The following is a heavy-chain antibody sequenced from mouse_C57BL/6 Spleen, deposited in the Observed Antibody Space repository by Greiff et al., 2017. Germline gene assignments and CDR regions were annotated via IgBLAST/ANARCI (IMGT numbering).Heavy chain of an antibody. Sequence: VKLMESEGGLVQPGSSMKLSCTASGFTFSDYYMAWVRQVPEKGLEWVANINYDGSSTYYLDSLKSRFIISRDNAKNILYLQMSSLKSEDTATYYCARDYYGGGYFDVWGTGTTVTVSS. CDR2: INYDGSST. V-gene: IGHV5-16*01. D-gene: IGHD1-1*01. J-gene: IGHJ1*03. CDR1: GFTFSDYY. CDR3: ARDYYGGGYFDV.